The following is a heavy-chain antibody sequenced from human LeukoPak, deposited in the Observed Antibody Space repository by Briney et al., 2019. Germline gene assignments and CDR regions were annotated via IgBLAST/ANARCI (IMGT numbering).Heavy chain of an antibody. J-gene: IGHJ4*02. CDR3: ARDSVGYSGYVDWLVPDY. CDR2: ISYDGSNK. CDR1: GFTFSSYA. V-gene: IGHV3-30-3*01. Sequence: GRSLRLSCAASGFTFSSYAMRWVRQAPGKGLEWVAVISYDGSNKYYADSVKGRFTISRDNSKNTLYLQMNGLRAEDTAVYYCARDSVGYSGYVDWLVPDYWGQGTLVTVSS. D-gene: IGHD5-12*01.